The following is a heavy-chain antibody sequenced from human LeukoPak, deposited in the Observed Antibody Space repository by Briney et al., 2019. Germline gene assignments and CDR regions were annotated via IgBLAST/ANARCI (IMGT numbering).Heavy chain of an antibody. CDR1: GFTFSSYP. D-gene: IGHD6-6*01. CDR3: AKNTQYSGYYDC. Sequence: GGSLRLSCAASGFTFSSYPMTWVRQAPGKGPEWVSFISDSGGITYYADSVKGRFTISRDNSKNTLYLRMNSLRAEDTAVYYCAKNTQYSGYYDCWGQGTLVAVSS. CDR2: ISDSGGIT. V-gene: IGHV3-23*01. J-gene: IGHJ4*02.